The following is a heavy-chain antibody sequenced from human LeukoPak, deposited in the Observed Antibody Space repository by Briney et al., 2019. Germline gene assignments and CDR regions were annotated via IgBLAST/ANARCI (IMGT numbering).Heavy chain of an antibody. CDR2: MNPNSGNA. D-gene: IGHD2-15*01. CDR3: ARGLNLKVATHTRGDY. CDR1: GYTFTNYD. J-gene: IGHJ4*02. Sequence: GASVKVSCKASGYTFTNYDINWVRQATGHGLEWMGWMNPNSGNAGYAQKFLGRLTLTRNTSIGTAYMELSSLGSEDTAVYFCARGLNLKVATHTRGDYWGQGTLVTVSS. V-gene: IGHV1-8*01.